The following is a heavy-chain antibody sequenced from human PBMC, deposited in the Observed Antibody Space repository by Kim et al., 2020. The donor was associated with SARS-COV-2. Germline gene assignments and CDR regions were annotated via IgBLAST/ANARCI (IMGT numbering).Heavy chain of an antibody. V-gene: IGHV1-46*01. J-gene: IGHJ4*02. CDR1: GYTFTSYP. CDR2: MDPSGGST. D-gene: IGHD5-18*01. CDR3: ARANVDTLMDRFDY. Sequence: ASVKVSCKASGYTFTSYPMHWVRQAPGQGLEWMGIMDPSGGSTSSAQKFQGRVTMTRDTSTSTVYMELSSLRSDDTAVYFCARANVDTLMDRFDYWGQGTLLTVSS.